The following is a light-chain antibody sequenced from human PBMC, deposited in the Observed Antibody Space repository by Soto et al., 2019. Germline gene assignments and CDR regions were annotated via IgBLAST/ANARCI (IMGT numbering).Light chain of an antibody. V-gene: IGLV2-23*02. CDR2: EVD. J-gene: IGLJ3*02. CDR3: CSYAGSRWV. CDR1: SSDVGSFNL. Sequence: QSALTQPASVSGSPGQSITFSCTGTSSDVGSFNLVSWYQQHPGKAPKLIIYEVDEWPSGVSNRFSGSKSGNTASLTISGLQAEDGAHYYCCSYAGSRWVFGGGTKVTVL.